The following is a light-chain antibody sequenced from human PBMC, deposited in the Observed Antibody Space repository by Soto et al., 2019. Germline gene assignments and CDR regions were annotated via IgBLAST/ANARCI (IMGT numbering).Light chain of an antibody. CDR2: DVS. CDR3: CSYAGSRWV. V-gene: IGLV2-11*01. Sequence: QSALTQPRSVSGSPGQSVTISCTGTSSDVGGYNYVSWYQQHPGKAPKLMIYDVSTRPSGVPDRFSGSKSGNTASLTISGLQAEDEADYYCCSYAGSRWVFGGGTKLTVL. CDR1: SSDVGGYNY. J-gene: IGLJ3*02.